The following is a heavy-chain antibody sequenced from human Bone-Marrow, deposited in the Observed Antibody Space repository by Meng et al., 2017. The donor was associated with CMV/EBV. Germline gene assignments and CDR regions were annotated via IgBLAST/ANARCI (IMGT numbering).Heavy chain of an antibody. CDR2: ISGSGGST. D-gene: IGHD3-10*01. Sequence: GESLKISCAASGFTFSSYAMSWVRQAPGKGLEWVSAISGSGGSTYYADSVKGRFTISRDNSKNTLYLQMNSLRTEDTAVYYCARAPGSHIDYWGQGTLVTVSS. J-gene: IGHJ4*02. CDR1: GFTFSSYA. V-gene: IGHV3-23*01. CDR3: ARAPGSHIDY.